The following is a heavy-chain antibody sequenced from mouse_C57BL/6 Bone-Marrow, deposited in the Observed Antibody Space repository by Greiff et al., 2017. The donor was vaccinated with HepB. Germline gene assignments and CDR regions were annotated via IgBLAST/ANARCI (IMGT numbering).Heavy chain of an antibody. CDR2: IYPGDGDT. Sequence: QVQLQQSGPELVKPGASVKISCKASGYAFSSSWMHWVKQRPGQGLEWIGRIYPGDGDTNYNGKFKGKATLTADKSSSTAYMQRSSLTSEDSAVYFCASSGGYYWYFDVWGTGTTVTVSS. J-gene: IGHJ1*03. D-gene: IGHD2-2*01. CDR1: GYAFSSSW. CDR3: ASSGGYYWYFDV. V-gene: IGHV1-82*01.